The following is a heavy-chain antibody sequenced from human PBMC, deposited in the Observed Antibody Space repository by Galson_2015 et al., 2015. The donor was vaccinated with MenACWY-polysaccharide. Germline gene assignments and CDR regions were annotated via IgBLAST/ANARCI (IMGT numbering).Heavy chain of an antibody. J-gene: IGHJ4*02. CDR3: TRDRPLDY. CDR2: IRTNADGVAT. CDR1: GFIFADYA. Sequence: SLRLSCAPSGFIFADYAMAWVRQAPGKGLEWIGFIRTNADGVATNYAASVRGRFTISRDDYRSFAYLDMNSLITEDTDVYFCTRDRPLDYWGQGTLVAVSS. V-gene: IGHV3-49*04.